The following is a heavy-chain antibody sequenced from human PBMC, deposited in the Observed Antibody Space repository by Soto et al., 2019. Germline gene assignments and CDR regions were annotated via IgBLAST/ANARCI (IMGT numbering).Heavy chain of an antibody. CDR1: GGTFSSYT. CDR3: ARLCTGGGGDFDY. Sequence: QVQLVQSGAEVKKPGSSVKVSCKASGGTFSSYTISWVRQAPGQGLEWMGRIIPILGIANYAQKFQGRVTITADKTTSTTDSELSSMTAEDMAVYYFARLCTGGGGDFDYWGQGTLVTVSS. D-gene: IGHD3-16*01. V-gene: IGHV1-69*02. J-gene: IGHJ4*02. CDR2: IIPILGIA.